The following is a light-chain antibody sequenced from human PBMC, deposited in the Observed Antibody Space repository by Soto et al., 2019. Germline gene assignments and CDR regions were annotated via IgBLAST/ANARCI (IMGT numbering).Light chain of an antibody. Sequence: QSVLTQPPSVSGAPGQRVTISCTGSSSNIGAGYDVHWYQQLPGTAPNLLLYGNSNRPSGVPDRFYGSKSGTSASLAITGLQAEDEADYYCQSYDSSLSGVVCGGGTKLTVL. CDR2: GNS. CDR1: SSNIGAGYD. CDR3: QSYDSSLSGVV. V-gene: IGLV1-40*01. J-gene: IGLJ2*01.